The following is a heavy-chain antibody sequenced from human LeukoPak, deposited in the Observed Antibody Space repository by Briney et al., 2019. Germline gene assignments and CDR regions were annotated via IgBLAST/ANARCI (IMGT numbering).Heavy chain of an antibody. CDR2: IRYDGSNK. CDR1: GFTFSSYG. Sequence: PGGSLRLSCAASGFTFSSYGMHWVRQAPGKGLEWVAFIRYDGSNKYYADSVKGRFTISRDNSKNTLYLQMNSLRAEDTAVYYCAGDGANYYYFDYWGQGTLVTVSS. D-gene: IGHD4/OR15-4a*01. CDR3: AGDGANYYYFDY. J-gene: IGHJ4*02. V-gene: IGHV3-30*02.